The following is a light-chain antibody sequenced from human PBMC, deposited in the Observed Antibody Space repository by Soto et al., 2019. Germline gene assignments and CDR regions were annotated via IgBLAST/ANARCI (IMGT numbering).Light chain of an antibody. CDR3: QQCYMRWT. J-gene: IGKJ1*01. CDR1: QNIFTY. CDR2: AAS. V-gene: IGKV1-39*01. Sequence: DIQMTQSPSSLSASVGDRVTISCRASQNIFTYLNWYQQKPGKAPNLLIFAASNFQSGVPSRFSGIGSGTEFTLSISSLQPEDFGTYYCQQCYMRWTLGQGTKV.